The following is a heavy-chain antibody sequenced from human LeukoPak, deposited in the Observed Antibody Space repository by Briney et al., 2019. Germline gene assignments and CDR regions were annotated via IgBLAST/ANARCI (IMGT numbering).Heavy chain of an antibody. J-gene: IGHJ4*02. Sequence: SETLSLTCTVSGGSISSGDYYWSWIRQPPGKGLEWIGEINHSGSANYNPSLKSRVTISVDTSKNQFSLKLSSVTAADTAVYYCARPHCTDGVCYLVDYWGQGTLVTVSS. D-gene: IGHD2-8*01. CDR1: GGSISSGDYY. V-gene: IGHV4-39*07. CDR3: ARPHCTDGVCYLVDY. CDR2: INHSGSA.